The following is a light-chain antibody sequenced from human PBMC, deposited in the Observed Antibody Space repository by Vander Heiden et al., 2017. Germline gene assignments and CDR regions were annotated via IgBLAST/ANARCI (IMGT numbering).Light chain of an antibody. J-gene: IGKJ3*01. CDR2: LGS. CDR3: MEALQVT. CDR1: QSLLNSNGYND. V-gene: IGKV2-28*01. Sequence: DLVMPQSPLSLPVTPGEPASIPCRSSQSLLNSNGYNDWDWYLQKPGQSPQLLIYLGSNRAAGVPDRFSGSGSGTDFTLKISRVEAEDVGFYYCMEALQVTFGPGTKVDIK.